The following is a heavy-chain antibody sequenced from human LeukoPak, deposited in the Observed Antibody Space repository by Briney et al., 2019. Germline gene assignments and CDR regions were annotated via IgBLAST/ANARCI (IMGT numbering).Heavy chain of an antibody. CDR3: ARGGSGTYYHHFDY. Sequence: PGGSLRLSCAASGFTFNDYYMSWIRQAPGKGLEWVSSISSSGSTIYYADSVKGRFTISRDNAKNSLYLQMDSLRVEDTAVYYCARGGSGTYYHHFDYWGQGTLVTVSS. D-gene: IGHD1-26*01. J-gene: IGHJ4*02. V-gene: IGHV3-11*04. CDR2: ISSSGSTI. CDR1: GFTFNDYY.